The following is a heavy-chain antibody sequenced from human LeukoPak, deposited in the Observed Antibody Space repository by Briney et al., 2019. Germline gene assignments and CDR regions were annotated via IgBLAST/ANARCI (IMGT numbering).Heavy chain of an antibody. V-gene: IGHV4-59*12. CDR3: ATGDYYDSSGYYY. J-gene: IGHJ4*02. Sequence: SETLSLTCTVSGGSISSYYWSWIRQPPGKGLEWIGYIYYSGSTNYNPSLKSRVTMSVDTSKNQFSLKLSSVTAADTAVCYCATGDYYDSSGYYYWGQGTLVTVSS. CDR2: IYYSGST. D-gene: IGHD3-22*01. CDR1: GGSISSYY.